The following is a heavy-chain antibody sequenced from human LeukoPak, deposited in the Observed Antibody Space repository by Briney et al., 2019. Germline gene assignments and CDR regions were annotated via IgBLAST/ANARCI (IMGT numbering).Heavy chain of an antibody. Sequence: ASVKVSCKASGGTFSSYAISWVRQAPGQGLEWMGGIIPIFGTANYAQKFQGRVTITADESTSTAYMELSSLRSEDTAVYYCAGAGDYDILTIDYWGQGTLVTVSS. J-gene: IGHJ4*02. CDR1: GGTFSSYA. V-gene: IGHV1-69*13. D-gene: IGHD3-9*01. CDR3: AGAGDYDILTIDY. CDR2: IIPIFGTA.